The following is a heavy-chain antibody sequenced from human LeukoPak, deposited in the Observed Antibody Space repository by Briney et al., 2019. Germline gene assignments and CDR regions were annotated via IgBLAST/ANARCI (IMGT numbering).Heavy chain of an antibody. CDR1: GYTFTSYA. V-gene: IGHV1-3*01. J-gene: IGHJ3*02. CDR2: INAGNGNT. D-gene: IGHD2-2*01. CDR3: ARAGGVVVPAAHPGDAFDI. Sequence: SVKVSCKASGYTFTSYAMHWVRQAPGQRLEWMGWINAGNGNTKYSQKFQGRVTITRDTSASTAYMELSRLRSDDTAVYYCARAGGVVVPAAHPGDAFDIWGQGTMVTVSS.